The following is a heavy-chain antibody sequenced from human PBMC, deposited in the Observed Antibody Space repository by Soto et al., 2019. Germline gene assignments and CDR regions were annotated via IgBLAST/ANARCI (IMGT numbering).Heavy chain of an antibody. CDR3: AREGIALAGMGDD. CDR2: INAGNGNT. Sequence: ASVKVSCKASGYTFTSYTMHWVRQAPGQRLEWLGWINAGNGNTKYSQKFQGRVTITRDTSASTAYMELSSLRSEDTAVYYCAREGIALAGMGDDWGQGTLVTVSS. V-gene: IGHV1-3*01. CDR1: GYTFTSYT. J-gene: IGHJ4*02. D-gene: IGHD6-19*01.